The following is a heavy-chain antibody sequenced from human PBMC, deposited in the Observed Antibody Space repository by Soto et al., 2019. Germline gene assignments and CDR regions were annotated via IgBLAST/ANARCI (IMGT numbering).Heavy chain of an antibody. CDR2: ISGSGGAT. J-gene: IGHJ6*02. CDR3: AKDKTGGYSSGWFHYSYGMDV. D-gene: IGHD6-19*01. V-gene: IGHV3-23*01. Sequence: EVQLLESGGGLVQPGGSLTLSCAASEFTFSTYAMTWVRLVPGKGLEWVSGISGSGGATYYTDSVKGRFTISRDNARNMLYLQMTSLRAEDTGIYYCAKDKTGGYSSGWFHYSYGMDVWGQGTTVTVSS. CDR1: EFTFSTYA.